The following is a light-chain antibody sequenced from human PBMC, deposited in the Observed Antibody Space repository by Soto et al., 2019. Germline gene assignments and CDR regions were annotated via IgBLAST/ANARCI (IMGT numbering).Light chain of an antibody. V-gene: IGLV2-14*01. J-gene: IGLJ2*01. CDR2: EVN. Sequence: QSVLTQPASLSGSPGQSITISCTGTSSDIGAYDYVSWFQQHPGKAPKLMISEVNNRPSGVPDRFSGSKSGTSASLAISGLQSEDEADYYCAAWDDSLNGPVFGGGTQLTVL. CDR1: SSDIGAYDY. CDR3: AAWDDSLNGPV.